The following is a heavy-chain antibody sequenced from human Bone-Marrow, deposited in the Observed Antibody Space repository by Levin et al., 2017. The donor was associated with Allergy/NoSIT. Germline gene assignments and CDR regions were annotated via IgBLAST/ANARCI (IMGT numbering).Heavy chain of an antibody. D-gene: IGHD3-22*01. CDR2: MNSDATEK. CDR3: TRDHPDVSGYYYLVSDYFYYGMDV. Sequence: GESLKISCAASGFNFSTYSMNWVRQAPGKGLEWVSFMNSDATEKYYADSVEGRFTISRDNAKNSLYLEMNGLRAEDTGVYFCTRDHPDVSGYYYLVSDYFYYGMDVWGQGTTVTVSS. CDR1: GFNFSTYS. V-gene: IGHV3-21*06. J-gene: IGHJ6*02.